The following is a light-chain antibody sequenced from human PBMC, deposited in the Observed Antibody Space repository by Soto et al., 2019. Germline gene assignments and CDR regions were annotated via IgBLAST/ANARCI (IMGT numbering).Light chain of an antibody. CDR1: QSVGSNY. CDR3: QQYDGSSRT. J-gene: IGKJ1*01. Sequence: EIVLTQSPGTLSLSPGERATLSCRASQSVGSNYLAWYQQKPGQAPRLLIYGASSRATGIPDRFSGSGSGTDFTLTITRLVPEDFAVYYCQQYDGSSRTFGQGTKVEIK. CDR2: GAS. V-gene: IGKV3-20*01.